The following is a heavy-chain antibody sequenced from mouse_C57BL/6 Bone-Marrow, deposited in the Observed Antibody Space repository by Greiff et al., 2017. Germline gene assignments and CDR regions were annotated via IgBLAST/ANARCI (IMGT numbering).Heavy chain of an antibody. CDR2: IYPSDSDT. V-gene: IGHV1-61*01. J-gene: IGHJ1*03. Sequence: QVQLKQPGAELVRPGSSVKLSCKASGYTFTSYWMDWVKQRPGQGLEWIGNIYPSDSDTHYNQKFKDKATLTVDKSSSTAYMQLSSLTSEDSAVYYCARPNYYGSSPFGVWGTGTTVTVSS. D-gene: IGHD1-1*01. CDR1: GYTFTSYW. CDR3: ARPNYYGSSPFGV.